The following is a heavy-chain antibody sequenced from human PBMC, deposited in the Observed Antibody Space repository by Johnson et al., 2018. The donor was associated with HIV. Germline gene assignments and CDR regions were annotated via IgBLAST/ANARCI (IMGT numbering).Heavy chain of an antibody. CDR2: VSDDGSNT. J-gene: IGHJ3*02. D-gene: IGHD6-13*01. Sequence: QVQLVESGGGVVQPGGSLRLSCVASGFTFSSYGMHWVRQAPGKGLEWVAVVSDDGSNTYYSDSLKGRFTISRDNSKNTLDLQMNSLRAEDTAVYYCAKDERAAAGTRGLDAFDIWGQGTMVTVSS. V-gene: IGHV3-30*18. CDR1: GFTFSSYG. CDR3: AKDERAAAGTRGLDAFDI.